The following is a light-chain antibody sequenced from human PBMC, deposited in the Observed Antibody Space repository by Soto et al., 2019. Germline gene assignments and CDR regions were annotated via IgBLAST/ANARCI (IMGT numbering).Light chain of an antibody. Sequence: FQMTQSPSPLSASIRDRVNITCRASQNIRSRLAWFQQKPGKAPKILIYDASSLESGVPQRFSGSGSGTEFTLTISSLQTDDFSTYYCQQYHSYWTFGQGTKVDI. J-gene: IGKJ1*01. CDR2: DAS. V-gene: IGKV1-5*01. CDR3: QQYHSYWT. CDR1: QNIRSR.